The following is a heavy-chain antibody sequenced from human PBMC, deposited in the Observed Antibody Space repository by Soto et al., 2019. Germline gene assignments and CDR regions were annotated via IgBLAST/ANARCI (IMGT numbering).Heavy chain of an antibody. CDR2: ISYIGST. V-gene: IGHV4-30-4*01. CDR1: GGSISSGDYF. J-gene: IGHJ6*02. Sequence: QVQLQESGPGLVKPSQTLSLTCTVSGGSISSGDYFWSWIRQSTGKGLAWIGSISYIGSTYYKPSLKSRVSGSRDTSKNQFSLKLSSVTTTDTAVYYCARGLVSRTYYYHVMDVWGQGTTVPVSS. CDR3: ARGLVSRTYYYHVMDV. D-gene: IGHD3-9*01.